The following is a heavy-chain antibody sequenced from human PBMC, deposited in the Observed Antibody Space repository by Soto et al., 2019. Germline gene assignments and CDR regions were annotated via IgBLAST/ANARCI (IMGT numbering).Heavy chain of an antibody. Sequence: QITLKESGPTLVKPTQTLTLTCTFSGFSLSTSGVGVGWIRQPPGKALEWLALIYWDDDKRYSPSLKSRLTSTQEPSKNQVGLTMTNMDPVDTATDSCAHGVGQQLADYFDYWGQGTLVTVSS. J-gene: IGHJ4*02. V-gene: IGHV2-5*02. CDR2: IYWDDDK. D-gene: IGHD6-13*01. CDR1: GFSLSTSGVG. CDR3: AHGVGQQLADYFDY.